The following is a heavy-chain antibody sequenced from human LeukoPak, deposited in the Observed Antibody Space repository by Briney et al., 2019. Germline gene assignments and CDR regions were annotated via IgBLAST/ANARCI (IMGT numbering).Heavy chain of an antibody. CDR1: LRTFSSYA. CDR3: ASGRGYCSRTSCFNWFDP. Sequence: ASVNVTCKASLRTFSSYAISYVRQAPGQALEWMGMIIPILGKVNYAHKFQGRFTITANKTTSTDYMELSSLRYEDTAVYYCASGRGYCSRTSCFNWFDPWGQGTLVTVSS. CDR2: IIPILGKV. J-gene: IGHJ5*02. V-gene: IGHV1-69*04. D-gene: IGHD2-2*03.